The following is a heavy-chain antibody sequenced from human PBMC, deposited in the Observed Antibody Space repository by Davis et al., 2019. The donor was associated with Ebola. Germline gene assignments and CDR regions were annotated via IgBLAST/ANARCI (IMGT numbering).Heavy chain of an antibody. D-gene: IGHD3-3*01. CDR2: INPSGGST. V-gene: IGHV1-46*01. CDR3: ARGASYYDFWSGYYSWFDP. J-gene: IGHJ5*02. Sequence: AASVKVSCKASGYTFTSYYMHWVRQAPGQGLEWMGIINPSGGSTSYAQKFQGRVTMTRDTSTSTVYMELSSLRSEDTAVYYCARGASYYDFWSGYYSWFDPWGQGTLVTVSS. CDR1: GYTFTSYY.